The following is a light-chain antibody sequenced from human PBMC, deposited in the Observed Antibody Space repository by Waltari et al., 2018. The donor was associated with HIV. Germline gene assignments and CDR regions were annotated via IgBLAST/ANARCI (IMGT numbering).Light chain of an antibody. Sequence: EIVMTQSPATLSVSPGERATLSCRASQGVGSNLAWYQQKPGQAPRLLIFAASTRATGIPARFSGRGSGTEFTLTISSLQSEDFAVDYCQQYNDWPPLTFGGGTKVEI. CDR2: AAS. CDR3: QQYNDWPPLT. CDR1: QGVGSN. J-gene: IGKJ4*01. V-gene: IGKV3D-15*01.